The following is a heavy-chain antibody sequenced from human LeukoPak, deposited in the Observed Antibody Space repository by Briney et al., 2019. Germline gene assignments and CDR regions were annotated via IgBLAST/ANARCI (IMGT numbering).Heavy chain of an antibody. CDR3: ARDFDSSGYYYVGYFDY. Sequence: GGSLRLSCAASGFTFSSYAMHWVRQAPGKGLEWVAVISYDGSNKYYADSVKGRFTISRDNSKNTLYPQMNSLRAEDTAVYYCARDFDSSGYYYVGYFDYWAREPWSPSPQ. CDR1: GFTFSSYA. D-gene: IGHD3-22*01. V-gene: IGHV3-30*04. J-gene: IGHJ4*02. CDR2: ISYDGSNK.